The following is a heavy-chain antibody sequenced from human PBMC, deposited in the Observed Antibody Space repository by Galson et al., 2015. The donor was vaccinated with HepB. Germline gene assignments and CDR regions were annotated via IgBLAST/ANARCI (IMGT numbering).Heavy chain of an antibody. CDR1: GFTFDDYT. D-gene: IGHD2-21*02. Sequence: SLRLSCAASGFTFDDYTMHWVRQAPGKGLEWVSLISWDGVTTYYADSVKGRFTISRDNAKNSLYLQMNSLRAEDTAVYYCARGAGWVTDWWGQGTLVTVSS. CDR2: ISWDGVTT. CDR3: ARGAGWVTDW. V-gene: IGHV3-43*01. J-gene: IGHJ4*02.